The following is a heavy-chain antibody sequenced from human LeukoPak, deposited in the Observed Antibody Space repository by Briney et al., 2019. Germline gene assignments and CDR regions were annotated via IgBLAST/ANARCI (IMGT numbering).Heavy chain of an antibody. CDR1: GFTFSSYS. J-gene: IGHJ6*02. Sequence: GGSLRLSCSVSGFTFSSYSLHWVRQVPGKGLEWLAVISFDGKKTQTADSVRGRFIISRDNSNNTLYLQMNDLRVEDAAIYYCARDNYYGSGYYYYYYGTDVWGRGTAVTVSS. V-gene: IGHV3-30*11. CDR2: ISFDGKKT. D-gene: IGHD3-10*01. CDR3: ARDNYYGSGYYYYYYGTDV.